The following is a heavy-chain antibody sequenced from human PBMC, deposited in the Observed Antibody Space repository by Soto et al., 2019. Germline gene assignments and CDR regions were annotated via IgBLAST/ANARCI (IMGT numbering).Heavy chain of an antibody. CDR1: GGSISSGPYS. J-gene: IGHJ5*02. Sequence: PSETLSLTCTVSGGSISSGPYSWTWIRQPPGKGLEWLGYIYYSGKTDYNPSLRSRVSISVDRSNNQFSLILTSVTAAASAVYFCARGCISASCYTVVDPFGYGILVTVSS. CDR3: ARGCISASCYTVVDP. D-gene: IGHD2-2*02. V-gene: IGHV4-30-2*01. CDR2: IYYSGKT.